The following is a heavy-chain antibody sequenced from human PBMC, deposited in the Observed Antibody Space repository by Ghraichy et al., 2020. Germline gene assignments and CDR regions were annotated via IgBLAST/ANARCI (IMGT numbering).Heavy chain of an antibody. D-gene: IGHD6-19*01. Sequence: GESLNISCKGSGYNFIDQWIGWVRQKPGKDLEWMGIIYPGDSDTRYSPSFEGQVTMSVDKSISTAYLQWTSLKASDTAMYYCARGMTVYDYWGQGTLVTVSS. V-gene: IGHV5-51*01. CDR1: GYNFIDQW. CDR3: ARGMTVYDY. CDR2: IYPGDSDT. J-gene: IGHJ4*02.